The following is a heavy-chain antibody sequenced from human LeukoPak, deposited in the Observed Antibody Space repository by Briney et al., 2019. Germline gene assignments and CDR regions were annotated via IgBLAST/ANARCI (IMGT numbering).Heavy chain of an antibody. CDR1: GFTFSSYA. D-gene: IGHD3-22*01. V-gene: IGHV3-64*01. CDR3: ARERYYDSSGSFDY. Sequence: GGSLRLSCAASGFTFSSYAMHWVRQAPGKGLEYVSAISSNGGSTYYANSVKGRFTISRDNSKNTLYLQMGSLRAEEMAVYYCARERYYDSSGSFDYWGQGTLVTVSS. J-gene: IGHJ4*02. CDR2: ISSNGGST.